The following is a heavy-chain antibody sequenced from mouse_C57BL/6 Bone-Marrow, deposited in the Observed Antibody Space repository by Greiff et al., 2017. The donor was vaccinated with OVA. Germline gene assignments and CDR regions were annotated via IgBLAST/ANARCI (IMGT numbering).Heavy chain of an antibody. CDR3: AREGGVAPYAMDY. CDR2: IDPSDSYT. J-gene: IGHJ4*01. V-gene: IGHV1-50*01. Sequence: VQLQQPGAELVKPGASVKLSCKASGYTFTSYWMQWVKQRPGQGLEWIREIDPSDSYTNYNQKFKGKATLTVDTSSSTAYMQLSSLTSEDSAVYYCAREGGVAPYAMDYWGQGTSVTVSS. D-gene: IGHD1-1*01. CDR1: GYTFTSYW.